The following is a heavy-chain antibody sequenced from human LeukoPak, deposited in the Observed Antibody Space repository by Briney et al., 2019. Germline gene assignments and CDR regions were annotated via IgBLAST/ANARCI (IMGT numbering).Heavy chain of an antibody. CDR2: IYYSGST. J-gene: IGHJ4*02. Sequence: SETLSLTCTVSGGSISSYYWSWIRQPPGKGLEWIGYIYYSGSTNYNPSLKSRVTISVDTSKNQFSLKLSSVTAADTAVYYCAREVDGSAGATSHFDYWGQGTLVAVSS. CDR1: GGSISSYY. V-gene: IGHV4-59*01. CDR3: AREVDGSAGATSHFDY. D-gene: IGHD1-26*01.